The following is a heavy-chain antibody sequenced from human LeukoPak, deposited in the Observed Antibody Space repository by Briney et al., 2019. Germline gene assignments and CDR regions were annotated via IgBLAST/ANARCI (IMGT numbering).Heavy chain of an antibody. D-gene: IGHD3-9*01. CDR1: GYSLTELS. CDR3: ATLDYPGYYNGKLDA. CDR2: FDPEDGET. Sequence: GAAGTVCFTVAGYSLTELSMHWVRQAPGKGLGWMGGFDPEDGETIYAQNFQGRVTMTADTYTDTAYMEVTSLISEDTAVYYCATLDYPGYYNGKLDAWGQGTLVTVSS. J-gene: IGHJ5*02. V-gene: IGHV1-24*01.